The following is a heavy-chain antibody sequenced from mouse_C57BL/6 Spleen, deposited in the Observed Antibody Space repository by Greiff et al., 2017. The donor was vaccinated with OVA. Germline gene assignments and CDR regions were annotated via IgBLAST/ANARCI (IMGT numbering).Heavy chain of an antibody. J-gene: IGHJ2*01. D-gene: IGHD2-2*01. Sequence: QVQLQQSGPELVKPGASVKISCKASGYAFSSSWMNWVKQRPGKGLEWIGRIYPGDGDTNYNGKFKGKATLTADKSSSTAYMQLSSLTSEDSAVYFCTSMVTTSYYFDYWGQGTTLTVSS. V-gene: IGHV1-82*01. CDR2: IYPGDGDT. CDR1: GYAFSSSW. CDR3: TSMVTTSYYFDY.